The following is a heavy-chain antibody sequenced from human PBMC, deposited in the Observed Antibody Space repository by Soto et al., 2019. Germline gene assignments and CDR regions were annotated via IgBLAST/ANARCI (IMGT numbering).Heavy chain of an antibody. J-gene: IGHJ4*02. D-gene: IGHD4-17*01. CDR2: IGGRGGST. CDR3: AKDGYGDRPYYFDY. Sequence: EVQLLESGGGLVQPGGSLRLSCAASGFTFSTYALNWVRQAPVKGLEWVSAIGGRGGSTYFADSVKGRFSISRDSPKNTLYLQMNIMRAEDKAVYYCAKDGYGDRPYYFDYWGQGTLVTVSS. V-gene: IGHV3-23*01. CDR1: GFTFSTYA.